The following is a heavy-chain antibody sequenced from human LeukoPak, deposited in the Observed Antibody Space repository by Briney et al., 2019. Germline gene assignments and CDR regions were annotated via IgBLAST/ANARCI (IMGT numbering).Heavy chain of an antibody. CDR2: ISYDGSNK. J-gene: IGHJ4*02. CDR1: GFTFSSYG. D-gene: IGHD6-13*01. Sequence: GGSLRLSCAASGFTFSSYGMHWVRQAPGKGLEWVAVISYDGSNKYYADSVKGRFTISRDNSKNTLYLQMNSLRAEDTAVYYCAKDGTPQPRRIAAAPPALLFDYWGQGTLVTVSS. CDR3: AKDGTPQPRRIAAAPPALLFDY. V-gene: IGHV3-30*18.